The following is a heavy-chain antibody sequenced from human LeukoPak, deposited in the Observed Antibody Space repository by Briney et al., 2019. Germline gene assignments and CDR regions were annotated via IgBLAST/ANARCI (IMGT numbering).Heavy chain of an antibody. CDR3: AKDHNPWRTYHWFDP. D-gene: IGHD1-14*01. Sequence: PGGSLRLSCAASGFTFSSYAMSWVRQAPGKGLEWVSAISGSGGSTYYADSVKGRFTISRDNSKNTLYLQMNSLRAEDTAVYYCAKDHNPWRTYHWFDPWGQGTLVTVSS. J-gene: IGHJ5*02. CDR2: ISGSGGST. V-gene: IGHV3-23*01. CDR1: GFTFSSYA.